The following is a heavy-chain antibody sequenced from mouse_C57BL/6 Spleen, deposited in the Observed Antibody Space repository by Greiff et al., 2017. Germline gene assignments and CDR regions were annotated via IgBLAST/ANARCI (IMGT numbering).Heavy chain of an antibody. V-gene: IGHV10-1*01. CDR1: GFSFNTYA. Sequence: EVQLQESGGGLVQPKGSLKLSCAASGFSFNTYAMNWVRQAPGKGFEWVARIRSKSNNYATYYADSVKDRFTISRDDSESMLYLQMNNLKTEDTAMYYCVRTYYDDDDYFDYWGQGTTLTVSS. CDR3: VRTYYDDDDYFDY. CDR2: IRSKSNNYAT. D-gene: IGHD2-4*01. J-gene: IGHJ2*01.